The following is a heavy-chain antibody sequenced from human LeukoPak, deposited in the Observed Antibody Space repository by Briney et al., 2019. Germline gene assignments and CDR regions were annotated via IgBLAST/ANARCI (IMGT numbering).Heavy chain of an antibody. CDR1: GGSISSHY. V-gene: IGHV4-59*11. Sequence: SETLSFTCTVSGGSISSHYWSWIRQPPGKGLEWIGYIYYSGSTNYNPSLKSRVTISVDTSKNQFSLKLSSVTAADTAVYYCARKTYYDFWRAAFDIWGQGTMVTVSS. CDR2: IYYSGST. D-gene: IGHD3-3*01. J-gene: IGHJ3*02. CDR3: ARKTYYDFWRAAFDI.